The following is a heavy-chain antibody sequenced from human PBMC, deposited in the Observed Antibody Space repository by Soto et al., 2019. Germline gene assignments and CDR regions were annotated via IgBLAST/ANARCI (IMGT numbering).Heavy chain of an antibody. Sequence: QVQLVESGGGVVQAGRSLRLSCAPYGFTFTSYGFHWVRQAPGKGLEWLALIWYDGSKTYYTDFVKGRFTISRDDSKKMLYLQMDSLRVDDTVVYFCGSDFGTSNYLFDYWGQGTLVTVSS. V-gene: IGHV3-33*01. CDR3: GSDFGTSNYLFDY. D-gene: IGHD2-2*01. J-gene: IGHJ4*02. CDR2: IWYDGSKT. CDR1: GFTFTSYG.